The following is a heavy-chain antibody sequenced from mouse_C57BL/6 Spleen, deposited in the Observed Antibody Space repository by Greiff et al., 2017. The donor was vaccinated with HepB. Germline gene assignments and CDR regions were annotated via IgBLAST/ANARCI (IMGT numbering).Heavy chain of an antibody. V-gene: IGHV1-69*01. J-gene: IGHJ3*01. D-gene: IGHD4-1*01. CDR3: AGANGERTFAY. CDR2: IDPSDSYT. CDR1: GYTFTSYW. Sequence: QVQLKQPGAELVMPGASVKLSCKASGYTFTSYWMHWVKQRPGQGLEWIGEIDPSDSYTNYNQKFKGKSTLTVDKSSSTAYMQLSSLTSEDSAVYNCAGANGERTFAYWGQGTLGTVSA.